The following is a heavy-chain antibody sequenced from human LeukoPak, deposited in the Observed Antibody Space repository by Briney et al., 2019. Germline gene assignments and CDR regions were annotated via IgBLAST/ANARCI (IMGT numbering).Heavy chain of an antibody. V-gene: IGHV1-69*05. D-gene: IGHD3-3*01. J-gene: IGHJ4*02. CDR2: IIPIFGTA. CDR1: GGTFSSYA. Sequence: SVKVSCKASGGTFSSYAISWVRQAPGQGLEWMGRIIPIFGTANYAQKFQGRVTITTDESTSTAYMELSSLRSEDTAVYYCARDAGYYDFWSGYHGYWGQGSLVTVSS. CDR3: ARDAGYYDFWSGYHGY.